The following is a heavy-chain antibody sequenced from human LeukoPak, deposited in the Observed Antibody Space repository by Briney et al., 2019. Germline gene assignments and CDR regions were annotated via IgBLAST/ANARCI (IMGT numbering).Heavy chain of an antibody. CDR3: ARDHATMIVVAPTFFDY. V-gene: IGHV3-23*01. CDR1: GFSLSRYA. CDR2: ISDSGGST. Sequence: GASLRLSCAVSGFSLSRYAMSWVRKAPGKGLEWVSAISDSGGSTYYADSVKGRFTISRDNSRNTLYLQMNTLRAEDTAVYYCARDHATMIVVAPTFFDYWGQGTLVTVSS. D-gene: IGHD3-22*01. J-gene: IGHJ4*02.